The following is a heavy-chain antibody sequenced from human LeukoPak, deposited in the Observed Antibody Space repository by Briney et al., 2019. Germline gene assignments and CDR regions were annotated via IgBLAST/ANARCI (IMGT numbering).Heavy chain of an antibody. V-gene: IGHV1-2*06. D-gene: IGHD3-22*01. CDR1: GYTFTGYY. Sequence: GASVKVSCKASGYTFTGYYMHWVRQAPGQGLEWMGRINPNSGGTNYAQKFQGRVTMTRDTSISTAYMELSRLRSDDTAVYYCARSRDYDSSGQPLYFFDYWGQGTLVTVSS. CDR2: INPNSGGT. CDR3: ARSRDYDSSGQPLYFFDY. J-gene: IGHJ4*02.